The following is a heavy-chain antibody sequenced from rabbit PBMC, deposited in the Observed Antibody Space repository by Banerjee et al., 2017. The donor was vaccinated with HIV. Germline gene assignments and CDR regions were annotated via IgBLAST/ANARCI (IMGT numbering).Heavy chain of an antibody. Sequence: QEQLEESGGDLVKPEGSLTLTCTASGFSFSRKYVMCWVSQAPGKGLEWIGCIDAGSSGNTNYASWAKGRFTISKTSWTTVTLQMTSLTAADTASYFCARDLAGVIGWNFNLWGQGTLVTVS. CDR2: IDAGSSGNT. V-gene: IGHV1S45*01. D-gene: IGHD4-1*01. J-gene: IGHJ4*01. CDR1: GFSFSRKYV. CDR3: ARDLAGVIGWNFNL.